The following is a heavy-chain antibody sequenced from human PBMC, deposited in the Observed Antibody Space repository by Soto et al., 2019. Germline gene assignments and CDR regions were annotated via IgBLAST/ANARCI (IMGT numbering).Heavy chain of an antibody. CDR2: IFYSGST. CDR1: GGSINSGGYY. D-gene: IGHD3-22*01. CDR3: ARNSISKKIDY. Sequence: QVQLQESGPGLVKPSQTLSLTCSVSGGSINSGGYYWTWIRQHPGKGLGWIGNIFYSGSTSYNPSLESRLTISIDTSKTHFSLKLSSVTAADTAVYYCARNSISKKIDYWGQGTLVTVSS. V-gene: IGHV4-31*03. J-gene: IGHJ4*02.